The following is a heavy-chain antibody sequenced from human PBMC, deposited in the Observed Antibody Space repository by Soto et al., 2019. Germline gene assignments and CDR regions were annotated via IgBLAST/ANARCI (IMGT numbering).Heavy chain of an antibody. Sequence: GASVKVSCKASGGTFNNYAISWVRQAPGQGLEWMGGIIPLFGTANYAQKFQGRVTITADESTSTAYMELRSLGSEDTAVYYCARGVHYDSSGYCYFYWGQGTLVTVSS. J-gene: IGHJ4*02. CDR2: IIPLFGTA. CDR1: GGTFNNYA. D-gene: IGHD3-22*01. V-gene: IGHV1-69*13. CDR3: ARGVHYDSSGYCYFY.